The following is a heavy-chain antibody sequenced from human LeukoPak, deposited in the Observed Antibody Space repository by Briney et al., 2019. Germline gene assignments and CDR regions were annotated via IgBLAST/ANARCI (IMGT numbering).Heavy chain of an antibody. CDR2: IYDIGGT. D-gene: IGHD2-15*01. CDR3: ARSGYCSGGNCYSNNAFDI. Sequence: SETLSLTCSVSGDSLSSGGYYWSWIRQHPGKGLEYIGYIYDIGGTYYNPSLKSRVTISVDTSNNQFSLKLNSVSAADTAVYYCARSGYCSGGNCYSNNAFDIWGQGTVVTVSS. V-gene: IGHV4-31*03. CDR1: GDSLSSGGYY. J-gene: IGHJ3*02.